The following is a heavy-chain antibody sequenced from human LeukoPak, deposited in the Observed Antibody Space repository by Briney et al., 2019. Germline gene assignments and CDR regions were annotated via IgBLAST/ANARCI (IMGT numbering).Heavy chain of an antibody. CDR1: GGSISSYY. Sequence: SETLSLTCTVSGGSISSYYWSWIRHPPGKGQERIGYIYYSGSTNYNPSLKSRVTISVDTSKNQFSLKLSSVTAADTAVYYCARARFGDGLYFDYWGQGTLVTVSS. CDR3: ARARFGDGLYFDY. CDR2: IYYSGST. D-gene: IGHD3-16*01. J-gene: IGHJ4*02. V-gene: IGHV4-59*01.